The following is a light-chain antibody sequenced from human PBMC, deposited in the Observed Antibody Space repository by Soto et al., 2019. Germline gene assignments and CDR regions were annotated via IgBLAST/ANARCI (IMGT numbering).Light chain of an antibody. J-gene: IGKJ4*01. Sequence: EIVMTQSPATLSVSPGERATLSCRASQSVSSNLAWYQQKPGQAPRLLIYGASTRATGIPARFSGSGSGTEFTLTISSLQSEDFAVXXXQQYNNWPLTFGGGTKVEIK. CDR2: GAS. CDR3: QQYNNWPLT. CDR1: QSVSSN. V-gene: IGKV3-15*01.